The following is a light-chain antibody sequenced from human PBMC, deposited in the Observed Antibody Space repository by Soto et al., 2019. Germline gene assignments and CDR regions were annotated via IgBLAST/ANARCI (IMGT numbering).Light chain of an antibody. CDR1: QTVLYSSNNQNY. CDR2: WAS. Sequence: DTVMTQSPDSLAVSLGERATINCKSSQTVLYSSNNQNYLAWYQQKPGQPPKLLISWASSRESGVPDRFSGSGSGTDFTLTITSLQAEDVAFYYCQQYYTSPVTFGHGTKVEIK. V-gene: IGKV4-1*01. CDR3: QQYYTSPVT. J-gene: IGKJ1*01.